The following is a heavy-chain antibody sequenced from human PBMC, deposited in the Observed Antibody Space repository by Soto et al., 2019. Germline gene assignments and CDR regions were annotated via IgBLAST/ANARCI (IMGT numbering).Heavy chain of an antibody. D-gene: IGHD2-2*01. V-gene: IGHV3-7*01. CDR1: GFTFSSYW. CDR2: IKQDGSEK. J-gene: IGHJ4*02. CDR3: ERGRGCSTGCHNFDY. Sequence: EVQLVESGGGLVQPGGSLRLPCAASGFTFSSYWMSWVRQAPGKGLEWVANIKQDGSEKYYVESVKARFTISRDNAKNSLYLQMKSLRAEDTAVYYCERGRGCSTGCHNFDYWGQGTLVTVSS.